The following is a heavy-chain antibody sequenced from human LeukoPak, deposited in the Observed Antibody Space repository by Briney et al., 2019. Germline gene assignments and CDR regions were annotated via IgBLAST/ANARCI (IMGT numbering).Heavy chain of an antibody. CDR2: ISSSSSYI. CDR3: ARVQGKVGATPDY. Sequence: GSLRLSCAASGFTFSSYSMNWVRQAPGKGLEWVSSISSSSSYIYYADSVKGRFTISRDNAKNSLYLQMNSLRAEDTAVYYCARVQGKVGATPDYWGQGTLATVSS. V-gene: IGHV3-21*01. D-gene: IGHD1-26*01. CDR1: GFTFSSYS. J-gene: IGHJ4*02.